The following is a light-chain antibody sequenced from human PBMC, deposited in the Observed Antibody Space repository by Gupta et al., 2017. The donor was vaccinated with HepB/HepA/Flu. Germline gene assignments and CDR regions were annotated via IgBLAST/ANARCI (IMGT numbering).Light chain of an antibody. Sequence: QLVVTPSPSASASLGASVKLTCTLTSGHTSYAIAWHQQQPEKGPRYLMRINSDGSHRKGDGIPDRFSGSSSGAERSLTISSHQEEEEADYYCQTGDTDVRVLFGGGTKLTVL. V-gene: IGLV4-69*01. CDR3: QTGDTDVRVL. CDR2: INSDGSH. J-gene: IGLJ2*01. CDR1: SGHTSYA.